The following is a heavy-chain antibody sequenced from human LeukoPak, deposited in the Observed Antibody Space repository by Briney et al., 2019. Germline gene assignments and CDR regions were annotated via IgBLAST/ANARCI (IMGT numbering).Heavy chain of an antibody. CDR2: ISGSGGST. CDR3: AKDRISSSWYRGVDY. V-gene: IGHV3-23*01. J-gene: IGHJ4*02. D-gene: IGHD6-13*01. Sequence: QPGGSLRLSCAASGFTFSSYAMSWVRQAPGKGLEWVSAISGSGGSTYYADSVKGRFTISRDNSKNTLYLQMNSLRAEDTAVYDCAKDRISSSWYRGVDYWGQGTLVTVSS. CDR1: GFTFSSYA.